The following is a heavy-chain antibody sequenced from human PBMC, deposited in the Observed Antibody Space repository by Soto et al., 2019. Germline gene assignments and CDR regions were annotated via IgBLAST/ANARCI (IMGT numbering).Heavy chain of an antibody. Sequence: QVQLVESGGGVVQPGRSLILSCAASGFTFSSYAMHWVRQAPGKGLEWVAVISYDGSNKYYADSVKGRFTISRDNSKNTLYLQMNSLRAEDTAVYYCARGGYDFWSGYYNTAYYFDYWGQGTLVTVSS. V-gene: IGHV3-30-3*01. CDR2: ISYDGSNK. CDR3: ARGGYDFWSGYYNTAYYFDY. D-gene: IGHD3-3*01. J-gene: IGHJ4*02. CDR1: GFTFSSYA.